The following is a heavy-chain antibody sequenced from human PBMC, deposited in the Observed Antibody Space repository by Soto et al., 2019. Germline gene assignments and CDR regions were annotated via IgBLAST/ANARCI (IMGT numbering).Heavy chain of an antibody. Sequence: SETLSLTCTVSGDSIRSSSYWGWIRQPPGKGLEWIGSIYSTGNTYYNPSLNSQVIISVDTSKNQFSLNVISVTAADTAVYYCRRSSRYSTDVWGQGTTVT. D-gene: IGHD6-13*01. J-gene: IGHJ6*02. CDR2: IYSTGNT. CDR3: RRSSRYSTDV. V-gene: IGHV4-39*01. CDR1: GDSIRSSSY.